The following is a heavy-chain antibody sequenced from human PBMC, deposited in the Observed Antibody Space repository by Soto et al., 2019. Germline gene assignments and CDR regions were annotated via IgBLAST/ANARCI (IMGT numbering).Heavy chain of an antibody. V-gene: IGHV6-1*01. Sequence: SQTLSLTCAISGDSVSSNSAAWNWIRQSPSRGLEWLGRTYYRSKWYNDYAVSVKSRITINPDTSKNQFSLQLNSVTPEDTAVYYCARGGYYYGSGSYSRIYYYYYMDVWGKGTTVTVSS. CDR2: TYYRSKWYN. CDR1: GDSVSSNSAA. D-gene: IGHD3-10*01. CDR3: ARGGYYYGSGSYSRIYYYYYMDV. J-gene: IGHJ6*03.